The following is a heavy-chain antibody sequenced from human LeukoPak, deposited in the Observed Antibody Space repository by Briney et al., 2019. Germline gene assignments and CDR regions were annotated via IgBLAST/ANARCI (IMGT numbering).Heavy chain of an antibody. J-gene: IGHJ3*02. D-gene: IGHD3-3*01. Sequence: PGGTLRLSCAASGFTFSSYAMSWVRQAPGKGLEWVSAISGSGGSTYYADSVKGRFTISRDNSKNTLYLQMNSLRAEDTAVYYCANHWYDFGDAFDIWGQGTMVTVSS. CDR1: GFTFSSYA. V-gene: IGHV3-23*01. CDR2: ISGSGGST. CDR3: ANHWYDFGDAFDI.